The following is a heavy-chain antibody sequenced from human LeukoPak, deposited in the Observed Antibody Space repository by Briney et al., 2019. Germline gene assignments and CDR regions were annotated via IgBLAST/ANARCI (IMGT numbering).Heavy chain of an antibody. CDR2: ISGGGDIT. J-gene: IGHJ4*02. V-gene: IGHV3-23*01. CDR1: GFTFSTYA. Sequence: PGGALRLSCAASGFTFSTYAMSWVRQAPGKGLEWVSAISGGGDITYYADSVKGRFTISRDSSKSTLFLRMNSLRAEDTAVYYCAKVDNGDYWGQGTLVTVSS. CDR3: AKVDNGDY. D-gene: IGHD1-1*01.